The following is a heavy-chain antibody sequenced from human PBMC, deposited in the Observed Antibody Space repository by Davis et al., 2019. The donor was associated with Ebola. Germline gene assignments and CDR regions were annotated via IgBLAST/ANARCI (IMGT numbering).Heavy chain of an antibody. J-gene: IGHJ6*02. V-gene: IGHV3-33*08. CDR1: GFTFSGSA. D-gene: IGHD3-10*01. CDR2: IWYDGSNK. CDR3: AGAGAKVYYYGMDV. Sequence: GGSLRLSCAASGFTFSGSAMHWVRQAPGKGLEWVAVIWYDGSNKYYADSVKGRFTISRDNSKNTLYLQMNSLRAEDTAVYYCAGAGAKVYYYGMDVWGQGTTVTVSS.